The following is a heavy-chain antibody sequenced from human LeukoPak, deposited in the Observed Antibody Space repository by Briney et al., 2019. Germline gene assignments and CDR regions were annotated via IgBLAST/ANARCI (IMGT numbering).Heavy chain of an antibody. D-gene: IGHD1-26*01. CDR3: AKGGKWDVTPFDY. Sequence: GGSLRLSCAASTFIVSSSHMTWVRQIPGKGLEWVSTISGGGGSTYYADSVKGRFTISRDNSKNTLYLQVNSLRAEDTAVYYCAKGGKWDVTPFDYWGQGTLVTVSS. CDR2: ISGGGGST. J-gene: IGHJ4*02. V-gene: IGHV3-23*01. CDR1: TFIVSSSH.